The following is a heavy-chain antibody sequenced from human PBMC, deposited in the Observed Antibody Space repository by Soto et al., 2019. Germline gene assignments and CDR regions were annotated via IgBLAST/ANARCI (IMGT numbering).Heavy chain of an antibody. CDR2: INHSGST. V-gene: IGHV4-34*01. CDR3: ARQGERTIRSLNWFDP. CDR1: GGSFSGYY. J-gene: IGHJ5*02. Sequence: SETLSLTCAVYGGSFSGYYWSWIRQPPGKGLERIGEINHSGSTYYNPSLKSRVTISVDTSKNQFSLKLSSVTAADTAMYYCARQGERTIRSLNWFDPWGQGTLVT. D-gene: IGHD4-17*01.